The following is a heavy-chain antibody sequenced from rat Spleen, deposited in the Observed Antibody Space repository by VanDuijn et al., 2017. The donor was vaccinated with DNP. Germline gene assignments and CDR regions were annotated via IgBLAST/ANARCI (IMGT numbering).Heavy chain of an antibody. J-gene: IGHJ2*01. D-gene: IGHD1-2*01. CDR1: GFSLTNYH. CDR3: ARHYTY. Sequence: QVQLKESGPGLVQPSQTLSLTCTVSGFSLTNYHVNWVRQPPGKGLEWMGRIQSGGNTNYNSALKSRLSISRDTSKSQVFLKMNRVQTEDTAIYFCARHYTYWGQGVMVTVSS. V-gene: IGHV2-27*01. CDR2: IQSGGNT.